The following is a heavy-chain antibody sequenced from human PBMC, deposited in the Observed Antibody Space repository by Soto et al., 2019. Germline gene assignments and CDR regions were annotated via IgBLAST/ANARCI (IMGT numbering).Heavy chain of an antibody. J-gene: IGHJ6*02. CDR2: INPSGGST. CDR1: GYTFTSYY. CDR3: ARGRFLEWLRNYYYYGMDV. D-gene: IGHD3-3*01. V-gene: IGHV1-46*01. Sequence: ASVKVSCKASGYTFTSYYMHWVRQAPGQGREWMGIINPSGGSTSYAQKFQGRVTMTRDTSTSTVYMELSSLRSEDTAVYYCARGRFLEWLRNYYYYGMDVWGQGXTVTVSS.